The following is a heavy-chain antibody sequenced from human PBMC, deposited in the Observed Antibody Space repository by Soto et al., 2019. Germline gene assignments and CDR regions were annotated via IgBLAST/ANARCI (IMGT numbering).Heavy chain of an antibody. CDR1: GFTFGDYA. D-gene: IGHD4-17*01. J-gene: IGHJ6*02. V-gene: IGHV3-49*04. Sequence: PVGSLRLSCTASGFTFGDYAMSWVRQAPGKGLEWVGFIRSKAYGGTTEYAASVKGRFTISRDDSKSIAYLQMNSLKTEDTAVYYCTRDLSSTRSYGDYTYYYYGMDVWGQGTTVTVSS. CDR3: TRDLSSTRSYGDYTYYYYGMDV. CDR2: IRSKAYGGTT.